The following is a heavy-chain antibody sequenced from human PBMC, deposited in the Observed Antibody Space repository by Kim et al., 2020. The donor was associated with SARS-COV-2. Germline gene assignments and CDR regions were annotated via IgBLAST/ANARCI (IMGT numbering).Heavy chain of an antibody. J-gene: IGHJ2*01. D-gene: IGHD6-13*01. V-gene: IGHV3-33*01. Sequence: GGSLRLSCAASGFTFSSYGMHWVRQAPGKGLEWVAVIWYDGSNKYYAYSVKGRFTISRDNSKNTLYLQMNSLRAEDTAVYYCATRHGKQQRGWYFDLWGRGTLVTVSS. CDR1: GFTFSSYG. CDR2: IWYDGSNK. CDR3: ATRHGKQQRGWYFDL.